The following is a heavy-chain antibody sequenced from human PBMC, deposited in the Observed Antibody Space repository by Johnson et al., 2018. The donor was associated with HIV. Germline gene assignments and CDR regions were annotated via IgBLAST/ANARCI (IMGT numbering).Heavy chain of an antibody. V-gene: IGHV3-43*02. Sequence: VQLLESGGGVVQPGGSLRLSCAASGFTVSSYYMSWVRQAPGKGLEWVSLISWDGGSTYYADSVKGRFTISRDNSKNSLYLQMNSLRTEDTALYYCAKGRSDGYNWVDAFDIWGQGTMVTVSS. CDR3: AKGRSDGYNWVDAFDI. CDR1: GFTVSSYY. D-gene: IGHD5-24*01. CDR2: ISWDGGST. J-gene: IGHJ3*02.